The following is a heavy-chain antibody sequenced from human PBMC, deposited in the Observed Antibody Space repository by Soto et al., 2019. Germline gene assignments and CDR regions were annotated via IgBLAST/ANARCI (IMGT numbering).Heavy chain of an antibody. V-gene: IGHV3-66*01. J-gene: IGHJ6*04. CDR1: GFTVSSKY. Sequence: GGALRLSCAASGFTVSSKYMTWVRQAPGKGLEWVSLIQSGGTTYYADSVKGRFTISRDTSENTLHLQMDSLRVEDPAVYYCARDDVLCDGGRCYGIPLDVSGKGTTVTVSS. CDR3: ARDDVLCDGGRCYGIPLDV. D-gene: IGHD2-15*01. CDR2: IQSGGTT.